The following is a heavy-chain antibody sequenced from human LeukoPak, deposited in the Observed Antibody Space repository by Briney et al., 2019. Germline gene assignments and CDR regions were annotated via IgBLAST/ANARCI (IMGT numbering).Heavy chain of an antibody. CDR3: ATLEARLGYCSSTSCAFDY. CDR2: IYPGDSDT. J-gene: IGHJ4*02. Sequence: GESLKISCKGSGYSFTSYWIGWVRQMPGKGLEWMGIIYPGDSDTRYSPSFQGQVTISADKSISTAYLQWSSLKASDTAMYYCATLEARLGYCSSTSCAFDYWGQGTLVTVSS. D-gene: IGHD2-2*01. CDR1: GYSFTSYW. V-gene: IGHV5-51*01.